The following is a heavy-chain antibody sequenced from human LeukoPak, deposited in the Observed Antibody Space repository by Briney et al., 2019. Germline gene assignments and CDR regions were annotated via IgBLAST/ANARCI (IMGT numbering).Heavy chain of an antibody. CDR3: ATGWILGATLTY. D-gene: IGHD1-26*01. J-gene: IGHJ4*02. CDR2: IYYSGST. Sequence: SETLSLTCTVSGDSISSSSYYWGWIRQPPGKGLEWIGSIYYSGSTYYNPSLKSRVTISVDTSKNQLSLKLSSVTAADTAVYYCATGWILGATLTYWGQGTLVTVSS. V-gene: IGHV4-39*02. CDR1: GDSISSSSYY.